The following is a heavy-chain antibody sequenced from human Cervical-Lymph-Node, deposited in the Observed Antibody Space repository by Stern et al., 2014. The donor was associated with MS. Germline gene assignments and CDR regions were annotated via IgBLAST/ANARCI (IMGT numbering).Heavy chain of an antibody. CDR2: ISAYNGNT. V-gene: IGHV1-18*01. CDR3: AIDDNPLRGDYPDY. D-gene: IGHD3-22*01. CDR1: GSPFTSPG. J-gene: IGHJ4*02. Sequence: QVQLVQSRAEAQTPVDSGKVSSTASGSPFTSPGTRRILQAPGHDIQRPGCISAYNGNTNYAQKLQCRVTMTTDTSTSTAYMVLRILISDDTAVYYCAIDDNPLRGDYPDYWGQGTLVTVSS.